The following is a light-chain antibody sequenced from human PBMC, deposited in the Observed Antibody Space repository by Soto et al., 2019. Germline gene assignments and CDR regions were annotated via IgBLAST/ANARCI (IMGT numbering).Light chain of an antibody. V-gene: IGLV1-44*01. CDR3: AAWDASLKGVV. Sequence: QSALTQPPSASGIPGQRVTISCSGSNSNIGSNVVNWYQHLPGTAPTLLIYTNNQRPSGVPDRFSGSKSGTSASLAISGLQSDDEADYYCAAWDASLKGVVFGGGTKLTVL. CDR1: NSNIGSNV. CDR2: TNN. J-gene: IGLJ2*01.